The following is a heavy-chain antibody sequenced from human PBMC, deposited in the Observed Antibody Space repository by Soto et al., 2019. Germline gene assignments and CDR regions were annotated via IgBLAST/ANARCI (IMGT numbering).Heavy chain of an antibody. CDR1: GGSISSSSYY. CDR2: IYYSGST. J-gene: IGHJ5*02. Sequence: SETLSLTCTVSGGSISSSSYYWGWIRQPPGKGLEWIGSIYYSGSTYYNPSLKSRVTISVDTSKNQFSLKLSSVTAADTAVYYCARNGASIAAAQGWFDPWGQGTPVTVSS. V-gene: IGHV4-39*01. D-gene: IGHD6-13*01. CDR3: ARNGASIAAAQGWFDP.